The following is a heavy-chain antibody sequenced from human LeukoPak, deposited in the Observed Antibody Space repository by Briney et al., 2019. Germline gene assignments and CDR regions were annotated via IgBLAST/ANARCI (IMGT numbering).Heavy chain of an antibody. CDR2: ITDSGGRT. CDR1: GFTFSNYA. V-gene: IGHV3-23*01. J-gene: IGHJ5*02. Sequence: GGSLRLSCAASGFTFSNYAMSWVRQAPGKGLEWVSSITDSGGRTYYADSVKGRFTISRDNSKKTLFLQMNSLRAEDTAVYYCAKDPEQQLVNWFGPWGQGTLVTVSS. D-gene: IGHD6-13*01. CDR3: AKDPEQQLVNWFGP.